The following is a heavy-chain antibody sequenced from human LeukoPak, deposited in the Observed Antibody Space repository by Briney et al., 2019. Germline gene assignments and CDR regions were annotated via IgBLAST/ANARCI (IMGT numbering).Heavy chain of an antibody. CDR1: GGSFSDYY. D-gene: IGHD6-6*01. Sequence: SETLSLTCAVYGGSFSDYYWGWIRLPPGKGLEWIGSIYYSGSTYYNPSLKNRVTISVDTSKNQFSLKLSSVTAADTAVFYCARHPELVQFDYWGQGTLVTVSS. J-gene: IGHJ4*02. V-gene: IGHV4-39*01. CDR2: IYYSGST. CDR3: ARHPELVQFDY.